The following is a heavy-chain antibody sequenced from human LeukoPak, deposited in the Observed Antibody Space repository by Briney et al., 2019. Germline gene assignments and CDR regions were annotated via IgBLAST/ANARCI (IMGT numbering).Heavy chain of an antibody. D-gene: IGHD5-24*01. CDR1: GGSIRSWNDY. CDR2: IYYTGTT. J-gene: IGHJ4*02. CDR3: ARHRGWLQRMNFDY. Sequence: PSETLSLTCTVSGGSIRSWNDYWGWIRQPPGKGLEYIGSIYYTGTTYYKSSLKSRVTISVDTSKNQFSLKLSSVTAADTAVYYCARHRGWLQRMNFDYWGQGTLVTVSS. V-gene: IGHV4-39*01.